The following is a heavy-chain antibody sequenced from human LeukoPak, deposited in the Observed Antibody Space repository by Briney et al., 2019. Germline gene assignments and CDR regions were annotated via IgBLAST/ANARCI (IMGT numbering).Heavy chain of an antibody. D-gene: IGHD5-24*01. Sequence: GGPLRLSCAASGFTFSDYSMNWVRQAPGKGLEWISYIGIDSGNTNYADSVKGRFTISGDKAKNSLYLQMNSLRIGDTAVYYCARDYKYAFDNWGQGTLVTVSS. J-gene: IGHJ4*02. CDR1: GFTFSDYS. CDR3: ARDYKYAFDN. CDR2: IGIDSGNT. V-gene: IGHV3-48*01.